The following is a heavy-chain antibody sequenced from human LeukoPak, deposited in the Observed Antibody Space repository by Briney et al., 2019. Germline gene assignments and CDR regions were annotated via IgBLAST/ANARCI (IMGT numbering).Heavy chain of an antibody. Sequence: GGSLRLSCAASGFSFSSYGMHWVRQAPGKGLEWVAVVSSDGSIDYYADSVRGRFTVSRDNSKNTLYLQVNSLRVEDTAVYYCARVGASEFFPAYYYYYYMDVWGKGTTVTVS. J-gene: IGHJ6*03. CDR1: GFSFSSYG. CDR2: VSSDGSID. V-gene: IGHV3-30*03. CDR3: ARVGASEFFPAYYYYYYMDV. D-gene: IGHD3-16*01.